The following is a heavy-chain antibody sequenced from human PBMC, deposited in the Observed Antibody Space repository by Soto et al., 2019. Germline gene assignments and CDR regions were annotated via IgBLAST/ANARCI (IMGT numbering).Heavy chain of an antibody. CDR1: GFTVSSNY. D-gene: IGHD2-21*01. V-gene: IGHV3-53*01. J-gene: IGHJ4*02. CDR3: SREGVARTFDY. Sequence: EVQLVESGGGLIQPGGSLRLSCAASGFTVSSNYMSWVRQAPGKGLEWVSGIYSGGSTYYADSVKGRFTISRDNSKITLYLQMDSLRAEDTAVYYCSREGVARTFDYWGQGTMVTVSS. CDR2: IYSGGST.